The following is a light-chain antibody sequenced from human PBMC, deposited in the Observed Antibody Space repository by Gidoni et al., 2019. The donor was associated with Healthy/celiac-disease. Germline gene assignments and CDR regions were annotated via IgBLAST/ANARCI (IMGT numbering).Light chain of an antibody. CDR1: SSDVGGYNY. CDR3: SSYAGSNNLVV. J-gene: IGLJ2*01. Sequence: QSALTQPPSAPGSPGQSVTISCTGTSSDVGGYNYVSWYQQHPGKAPKLMIYEVSKRRSGVPDRFSGSKSGNTASLTVSGLQAEDEADYYCSSYAGSNNLVVFGGGTKLTVL. CDR2: EVS. V-gene: IGLV2-8*01.